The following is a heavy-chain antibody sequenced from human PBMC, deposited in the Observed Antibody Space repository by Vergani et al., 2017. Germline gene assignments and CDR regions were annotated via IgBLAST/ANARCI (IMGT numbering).Heavy chain of an antibody. CDR3: AREHRSWSPGDYYYGMDV. CDR2: IIPIFGTA. V-gene: IGHV1-69*13. D-gene: IGHD6-13*01. Sequence: QVQLEQSGAEVKKPGSSVKVSCKASGGTFSSYAISWVRQAPGQGLEWMGRIIPIFGTANYAQKFQGRVTITADESTSTAYMELSSLRSEDTAVYYCAREHRSWSPGDYYYGMDVWGQGTTVTVSS. CDR1: GGTFSSYA. J-gene: IGHJ6*02.